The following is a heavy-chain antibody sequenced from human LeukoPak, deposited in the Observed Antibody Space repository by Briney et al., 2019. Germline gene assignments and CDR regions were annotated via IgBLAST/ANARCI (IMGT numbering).Heavy chain of an antibody. CDR2: IYSGGST. D-gene: IGHD3-16*01. V-gene: IGHV3-53*01. J-gene: IGHJ2*01. CDR1: GFTVSSKY. CDR3: TRDGGYGSYVTPSNWYFDL. Sequence: GGSLRLSCAASGFTVSSKYMSWVRQAPGKGLEWVSDIYSGGSTYYAASVKGRFTISRDNSKNTLYLQMNSLRGEDTALNYCTRDGGYGSYVTPSNWYFDLWGRGTLVTVSS.